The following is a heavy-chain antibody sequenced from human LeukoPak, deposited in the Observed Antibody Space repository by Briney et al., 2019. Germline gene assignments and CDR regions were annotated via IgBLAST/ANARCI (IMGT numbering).Heavy chain of an antibody. CDR2: IYHSGST. Sequence: SETLSLTCAVSGYSISSGYYWGWIRQPPGKGLEWIGSIYHSGSTYYNPSLKSRVTISVDTSKNQFSLKLSSVTAAGTAVYYCARHVLRGNSFHYFDYWGQGTLVTVSS. CDR1: GYSISSGYY. V-gene: IGHV4-38-2*01. D-gene: IGHD4-23*01. CDR3: ARHVLRGNSFHYFDY. J-gene: IGHJ4*02.